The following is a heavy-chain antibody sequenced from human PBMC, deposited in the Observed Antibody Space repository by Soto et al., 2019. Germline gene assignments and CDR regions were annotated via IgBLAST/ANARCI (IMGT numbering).Heavy chain of an antibody. CDR3: ARRPRRYCSSTSCYAGSLSDQKSWFDP. CDR1: GVNISSYY. J-gene: IGHJ5*02. Sequence: PSETLSLTYPFSGVNISSYYWSWIRQHPGKGLEWIGSIYYSGSTYYNPSLKSRVTISVDTSKNQFSLKLSSVTAADTAVYYCARRPRRYCSSTSCYAGSLSDQKSWFDPWGQGTLVTVSS. D-gene: IGHD2-2*01. CDR2: IYYSGST. V-gene: IGHV4-59*08.